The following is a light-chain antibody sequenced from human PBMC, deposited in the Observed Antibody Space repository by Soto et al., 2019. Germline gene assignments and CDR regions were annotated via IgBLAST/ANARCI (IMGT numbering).Light chain of an antibody. CDR3: QQYGSSIT. Sequence: VMTQSPATLSVSPGERATLSCRASQSVSSSYLAWYQQKPGQAPRLLIYGASSRATGIPDRFSGSGSGTDFTLTISRLEPEDFAVYYCQQYGSSITFGQGTRLAI. J-gene: IGKJ5*01. CDR2: GAS. CDR1: QSVSSSY. V-gene: IGKV3-20*01.